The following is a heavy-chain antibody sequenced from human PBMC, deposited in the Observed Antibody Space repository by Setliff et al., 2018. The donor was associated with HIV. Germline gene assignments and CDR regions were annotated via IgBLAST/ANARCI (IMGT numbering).Heavy chain of an antibody. Sequence: PSETLSLTCTVSGGSISSGDYYWSWIRQPPGKGLEWIGSFYTTGNVYSPSFKSRVSISIDTAKTQLSLRLTSLSAADTAVYYCARFPHEREPKTWGQGTLVTV. CDR2: FYTTGN. V-gene: IGHV4-39*01. CDR3: ARFPHEREPKT. J-gene: IGHJ1*01. CDR1: GGSISSGDYY. D-gene: IGHD1-26*01.